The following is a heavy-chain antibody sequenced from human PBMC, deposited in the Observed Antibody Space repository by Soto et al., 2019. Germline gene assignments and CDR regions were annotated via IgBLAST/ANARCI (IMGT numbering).Heavy chain of an antibody. D-gene: IGHD6-13*01. CDR3: ARDDITAAGTFLGDY. J-gene: IGHJ4*02. Sequence: QVQLVESGGGVVQPGRSLRLSCAASGFTFSSYGMHWVRQAPGKGLEWVAVIWSDGSNKYCSDSVKGRFTISRDNSKNTLYLQMNSLRAEDTAVYYCARDDITAAGTFLGDYWGQGTLVTVSS. CDR2: IWSDGSNK. CDR1: GFTFSSYG. V-gene: IGHV3-33*01.